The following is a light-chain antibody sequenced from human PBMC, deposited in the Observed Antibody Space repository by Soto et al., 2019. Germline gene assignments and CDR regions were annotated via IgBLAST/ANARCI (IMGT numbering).Light chain of an antibody. CDR3: QQYDKWPYT. Sequence: EIVLTQSPGTLSLSPGERATLSCRASQSVSSNLAWYQQKPGQAPRLLIYGAFIRAPGFPVTFRGTGSGSEFTLTITSLQSEDGALYYCQQYDKWPYTFGQGTKVDIK. J-gene: IGKJ2*01. V-gene: IGKV3-15*01. CDR2: GAF. CDR1: QSVSSN.